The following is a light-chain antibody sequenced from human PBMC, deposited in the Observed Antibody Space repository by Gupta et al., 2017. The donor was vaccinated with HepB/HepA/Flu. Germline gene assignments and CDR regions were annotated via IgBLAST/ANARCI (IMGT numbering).Light chain of an antibody. Sequence: DIQMTQSPSSVSASVGDRVTITCRASQAINSWLAWYQQKPGKAPKVLIYDASSLQSGVPSRFSGSGYGTDFTLTISSRQPEDFATYYCQEANCFPPPTFGQGTKLEI. CDR2: DAS. J-gene: IGKJ2*01. CDR3: QEANCFPPPT. CDR1: QAINSW. V-gene: IGKV1-12*01.